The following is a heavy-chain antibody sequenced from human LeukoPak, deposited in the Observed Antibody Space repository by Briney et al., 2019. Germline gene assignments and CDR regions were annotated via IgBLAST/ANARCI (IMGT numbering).Heavy chain of an antibody. CDR3: ARDERGHGGNSGYFDY. CDR2: IIPIFGTA. J-gene: IGHJ4*02. D-gene: IGHD4-23*01. Sequence: SVKVSCKASGGTFSSYAISWVRQAPGQGLEWMGGIIPIFGTANYAQKFQGRVTITADESTSTAYMELSSLRSEDTAVYYCARDERGHGGNSGYFDYWGQGTLVTVSS. CDR1: GGTFSSYA. V-gene: IGHV1-69*13.